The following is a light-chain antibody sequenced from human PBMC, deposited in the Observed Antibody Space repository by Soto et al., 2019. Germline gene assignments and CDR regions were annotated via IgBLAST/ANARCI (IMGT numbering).Light chain of an antibody. J-gene: IGKJ2*01. V-gene: IGKV3-15*01. CDR3: QQYNNWPYT. CDR1: QSVSNN. Sequence: EIVMTQSPATLSVSPGERVTLSCRASQSVSNNLAWYQQEAGQAPRLLIYGASTSATGIPARFSGSGSGTEFTLTISSLQSEDFAVYYCQQYNNWPYTFGQGTKLEIK. CDR2: GAS.